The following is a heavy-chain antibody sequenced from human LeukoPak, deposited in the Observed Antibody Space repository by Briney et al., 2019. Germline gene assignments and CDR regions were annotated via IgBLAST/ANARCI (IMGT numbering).Heavy chain of an antibody. D-gene: IGHD3-3*01. V-gene: IGHV3-23*01. CDR1: GFTFSSYG. CDR2: ISNGGTNT. CDR3: AKDFVYGSRFPRPLDY. Sequence: GGTLRLSCAASGFTFSSYGMSWVRQAPGRGLEWVSGISNGGTNTYYTDSVKGRFTISRDNSRNTLYLQMNSLRADDTARYYCAKDFVYGSRFPRPLDYWGQGTLVTVSS. J-gene: IGHJ4*02.